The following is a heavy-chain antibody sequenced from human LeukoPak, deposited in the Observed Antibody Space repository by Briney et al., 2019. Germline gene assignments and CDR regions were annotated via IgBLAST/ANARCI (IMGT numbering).Heavy chain of an antibody. J-gene: IGHJ4*02. V-gene: IGHV4-39*01. Sequence: PSETLSLTCTVSGGSISSGNYYWAWIRQPPGKGLEWIGSMYYSGSTYYNPSLKSRVTISVDTSKNQFSLKLSSVTATDTAVCYCASPYFDFWGQGTLVTVSS. CDR2: MYYSGST. CDR1: GGSISSGNYY. CDR3: ASPYFDF.